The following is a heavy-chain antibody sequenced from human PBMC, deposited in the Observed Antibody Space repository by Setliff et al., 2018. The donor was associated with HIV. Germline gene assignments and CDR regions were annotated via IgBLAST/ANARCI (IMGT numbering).Heavy chain of an antibody. J-gene: IGHJ6*03. D-gene: IGHD2-2*01. CDR2: IFYTGST. CDR3: VRGYCSSTTCYDDYYYMDV. Sequence: SETLSLTCTVSGGSISGHYWSWIRQPPEKGLEWIAYIFYTGSTNYNPSLKSRVTISVDTSKNQFFLKLSSVTAADTAVYYCVRGYCSSTTCYDDYYYMDVWGKGSTVTVS. V-gene: IGHV4-59*11. CDR1: GGSISGHY.